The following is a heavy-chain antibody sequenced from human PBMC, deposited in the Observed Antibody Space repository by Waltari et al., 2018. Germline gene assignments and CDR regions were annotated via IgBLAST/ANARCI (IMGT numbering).Heavy chain of an antibody. J-gene: IGHJ4*02. CDR3: ARDRGRGLYLDS. D-gene: IGHD2-15*01. CDR1: GDSMSSNYW. CDR2: IYRSGRT. Sequence: VKPSGTLSLTCAVSGDSMSSNYWWSWVRQPPQKGLEWIGQIYRSGRTNYNPSLESRVTISMDTSNSQFSLKLTSTTAADTAIYYCARDRGRGLYLDSWGQGTLVTVSP. V-gene: IGHV4-4*02.